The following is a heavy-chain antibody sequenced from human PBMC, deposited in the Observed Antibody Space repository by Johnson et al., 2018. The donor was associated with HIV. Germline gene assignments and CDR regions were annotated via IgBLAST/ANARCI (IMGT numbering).Heavy chain of an antibody. Sequence: VQLVESGGGLIQPGGSLRLSCAASGFTVSSNYMSWVRQAPGKGLEWVSVIYTGGTTYYADSVKGRFTISRDNSKNPLYFQMNSLKTEDTAVYYCTTDLVTPHAFDIWGQGTMVTVSS. J-gene: IGHJ3*02. D-gene: IGHD4-23*01. CDR2: IYTGGTT. CDR3: TTDLVTPHAFDI. CDR1: GFTVSSNY. V-gene: IGHV3-53*01.